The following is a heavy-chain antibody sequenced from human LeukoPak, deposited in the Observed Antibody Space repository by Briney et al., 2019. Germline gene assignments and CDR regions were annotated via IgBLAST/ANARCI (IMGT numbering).Heavy chain of an antibody. J-gene: IGHJ4*02. Sequence: GGSLRLSCSASGFTFSDYDMNWIRQAPGKGLEWISAISGRSSHTYYGDSVKGRFSISRDNAKNLLYLQMNSLRAEDTAVYYCAKIVQFTAATGTGLDYWGQGTLVTVSP. D-gene: IGHD6-13*01. V-gene: IGHV3-21*06. CDR2: ISGRSSHT. CDR1: GFTFSDYD. CDR3: AKIVQFTAATGTGLDY.